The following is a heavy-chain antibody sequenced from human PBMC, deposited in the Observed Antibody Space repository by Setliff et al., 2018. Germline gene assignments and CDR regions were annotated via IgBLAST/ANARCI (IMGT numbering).Heavy chain of an antibody. CDR2: IYYSGST. Sequence: PSETLSLTCTVSGGSISSYYWSWIRQPPGKGLEWIGYIYYSGSTNYNPSLKSRVTISVDTSKNQFSLKLSSVTAADTAIYYCGRHLGPWDPVDFWGQGTLVTVSS. J-gene: IGHJ4*02. V-gene: IGHV4-59*08. D-gene: IGHD1-26*01. CDR3: GRHLGPWDPVDF. CDR1: GGSISSYY.